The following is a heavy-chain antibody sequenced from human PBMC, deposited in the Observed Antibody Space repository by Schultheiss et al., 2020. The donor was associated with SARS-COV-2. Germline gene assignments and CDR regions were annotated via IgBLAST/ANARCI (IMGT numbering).Heavy chain of an antibody. CDR1: GFTFSSYG. Sequence: GGSLRLSCSASGFTFSSYGMHWVRQAPGKGLEWVAVISYDGSNKYYADSVKGRFTISRDNSKNTLYLQMSSLRAEDTAVYYCVKGRYLTVTALFHYWGQGTLVTVSS. CDR2: ISYDGSNK. J-gene: IGHJ4*02. CDR3: VKGRYLTVTALFHY. V-gene: IGHV3-30*18. D-gene: IGHD2-21*02.